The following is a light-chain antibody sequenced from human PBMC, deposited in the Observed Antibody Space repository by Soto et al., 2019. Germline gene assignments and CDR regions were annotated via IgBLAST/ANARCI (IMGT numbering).Light chain of an antibody. Sequence: DIQMTQSPSSLSASVGDRVTITCRASQDIRSALGWYQQKPGQAPTRLIYRTSTSQSGVSSRFSGAGSGTEFTLTISRLKPEDFATYYCLQHHSYPATFGQGT. CDR1: QDIRSA. CDR3: LQHHSYPAT. J-gene: IGKJ2*01. V-gene: IGKV1-17*01. CDR2: RTS.